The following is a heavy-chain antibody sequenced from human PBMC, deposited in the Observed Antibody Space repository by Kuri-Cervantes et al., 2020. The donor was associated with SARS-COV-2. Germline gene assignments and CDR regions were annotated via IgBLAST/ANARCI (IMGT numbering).Heavy chain of an antibody. D-gene: IGHD4-17*01. V-gene: IGHV4-31*03. J-gene: IGHJ1*01. CDR2: IYHSGST. Sequence: SETLSPTCTVSGGSISTGGYYWTWIRQHPGKGLEWIGHIYHSGSTDYIPSLESRISISIDGSKNEFSLKLSSVTAADTAVYYCERRGPTTVTTFTSLAEVGFQHWGQGTLVTVSS. CDR1: GGSISTGGYY. CDR3: ERRGPTTVTTFTSLAEVGFQH.